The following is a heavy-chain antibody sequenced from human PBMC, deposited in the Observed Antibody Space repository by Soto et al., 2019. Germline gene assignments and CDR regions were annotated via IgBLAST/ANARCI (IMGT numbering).Heavy chain of an antibody. V-gene: IGHV3-23*01. D-gene: IGHD3-10*01. CDR2: ISGSGAIT. J-gene: IGHJ4*02. CDR1: GFTFKNYD. CDR3: AKDRQFRSYYESAGHYNN. Sequence: GGSLRLSCVASGFTFKNYDMRWVRQAPGKGLEWVSGISGSGAITYYADSVKGRFSISRDNSKNTLYLQLNSLRAEDTAIYYCAKDRQFRSYYESAGHYNNWGQGTLVTAPS.